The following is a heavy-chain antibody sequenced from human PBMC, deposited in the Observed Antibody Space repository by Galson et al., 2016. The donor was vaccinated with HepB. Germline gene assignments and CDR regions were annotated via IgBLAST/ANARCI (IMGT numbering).Heavy chain of an antibody. D-gene: IGHD2-15*01. V-gene: IGHV5-10-1*01. CDR1: GYSFTTYW. J-gene: IGHJ5*02. Sequence: QSGAEVKKPGQSLRISCEASGYSFTTYWISWARQMPGKGLEWMGKIDPSDSDVYYSPSFQGHVTFSVNRSITTAYLQWSGLKASDTAIYYCARHATEDPLADYFEPCAQGTPVIVSS. CDR2: IDPSDSDV. CDR3: ARHATEDPLADYFEP.